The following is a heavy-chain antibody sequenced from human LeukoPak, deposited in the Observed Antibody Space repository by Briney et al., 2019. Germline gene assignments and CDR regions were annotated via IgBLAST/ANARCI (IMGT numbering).Heavy chain of an antibody. V-gene: IGHV3-21*06. CDR2: ISTTSTYI. CDR1: GFAFSNYN. J-gene: IGHJ4*02. Sequence: GGSLRLSCAASGFAFSNYNMKWVRQAPGKGLEWVSFISTTSTYIYYADSVKGRFTVSKDNSKNLLYLQMDSLRVEDTAVYYCARAGTCSSTSCDGGIEYWGQGTLVTVSS. D-gene: IGHD2-2*01. CDR3: ARAGTCSSTSCDGGIEY.